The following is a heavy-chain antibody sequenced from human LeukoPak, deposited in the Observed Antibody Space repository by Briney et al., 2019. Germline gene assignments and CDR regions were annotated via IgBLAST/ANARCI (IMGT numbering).Heavy chain of an antibody. J-gene: IGHJ3*02. CDR2: IYYSGST. D-gene: IGHD2-2*01. CDR3: ARERHIVVVPAAIPFDAFDI. Sequence: SETLSLTCTVSGGSISSSSYYWGWIRQPPGKGLEWIGSIYYSGSTYYNPSLKSRVTISVDRSKNQFSLKLSSVTAADTAVYYCARERHIVVVPAAIPFDAFDIWGQGTMVTVSS. CDR1: GGSISSSSYY. V-gene: IGHV4-39*07.